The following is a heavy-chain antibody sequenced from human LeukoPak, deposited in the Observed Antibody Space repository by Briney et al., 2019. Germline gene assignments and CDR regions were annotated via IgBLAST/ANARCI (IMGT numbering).Heavy chain of an antibody. CDR3: ARERPTTTAFHV. Sequence: ASVKVSYKTSGHTFSINIINWVRQAPGQRLDWMGWINAANGNTKYSEKFQGRVTITRDTSASTVYMELSSLRSEDTAVYYCARERPTTTAFHVWGQGTMVTVS. J-gene: IGHJ3*01. CDR1: GHTFSINI. V-gene: IGHV1-3*01. CDR2: INAANGNT. D-gene: IGHD1-14*01.